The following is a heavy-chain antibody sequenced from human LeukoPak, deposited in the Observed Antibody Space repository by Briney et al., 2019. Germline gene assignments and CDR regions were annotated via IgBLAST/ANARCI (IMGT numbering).Heavy chain of an antibody. CDR3: TRDTLLRYFDWFVPFDY. J-gene: IGHJ4*02. CDR2: IRSKAYGGTK. V-gene: IGHV3-49*03. Sequence: GRSLRLSCTASGFTFGDYAMSWFRQAPGKGLEWVGFIRSKAYGGTKEYAASVKGRFTISRDDSKSIAYLQMNSLKTEDTAVYYCTRDTLLRYFDWFVPFDYWGQGTLVTVSS. CDR1: GFTFGDYA. D-gene: IGHD3-9*01.